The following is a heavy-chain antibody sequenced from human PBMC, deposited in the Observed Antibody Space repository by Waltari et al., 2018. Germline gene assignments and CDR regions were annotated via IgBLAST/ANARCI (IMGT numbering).Heavy chain of an antibody. V-gene: IGHV4-34*01. J-gene: IGHJ6*02. CDR3: ARLEDCTGPGGNCYSGDVFALDV. CDR1: GGPLMGYS. Sequence: VHLQQWGAGALQPLDTLSLTCAVFGGPLMGYSWGWIRQPHGKGLEWIGEINHAPNRNYNPTLKSRVTMSVDTSKNQFSLKLSSVTAADTGIYYCARLEDCTGPGGNCYSGDVFALDVWGQGTMVTVSS. D-gene: IGHD2-8*02. CDR2: INHAPNR.